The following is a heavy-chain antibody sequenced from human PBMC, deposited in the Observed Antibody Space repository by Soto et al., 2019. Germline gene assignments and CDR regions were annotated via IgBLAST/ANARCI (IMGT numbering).Heavy chain of an antibody. J-gene: IGHJ4*02. CDR1: GFRFSGFA. CDR3: ARDLGGYVHLWDKSNY. CDR2: ISFDGSEK. Sequence: QVQLVESGGGVVQLGASLRLSCAASGFRFSGFAMHWVRQAPGKGLEWVAVISFDGSEKFYVDSVKGRFSISRDDFHSTVFLQMDSLRPEDTGVYYCARDLGGYVHLWDKSNYWGQGTLVNVSS. D-gene: IGHD5-12*01. V-gene: IGHV3-30*04.